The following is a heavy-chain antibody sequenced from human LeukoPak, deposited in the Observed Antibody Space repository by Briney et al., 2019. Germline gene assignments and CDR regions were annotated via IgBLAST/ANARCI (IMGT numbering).Heavy chain of an antibody. CDR2: INTSGST. J-gene: IGHJ5*02. CDR3: AREGGDPRWLDP. CDR1: GGSVSSYY. Sequence: SETPSLTCTVSGGSVSSYYWTWIRQSAGKGLEWIGRINTSGSTNYNPSLRSRVTMSVNTSKNQFSLNLTSVTAADTAVYSCAREGGDPRWLDPWGQGTLVTVSS. D-gene: IGHD6-25*01. V-gene: IGHV4-4*07.